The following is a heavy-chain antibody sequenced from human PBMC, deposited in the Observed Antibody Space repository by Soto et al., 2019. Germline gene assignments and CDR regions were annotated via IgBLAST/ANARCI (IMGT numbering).Heavy chain of an antibody. J-gene: IGHJ5*02. D-gene: IGHD3-10*01. CDR2: TYYTGST. CDR1: GGSISSVSYF. Sequence: LQLQESGPGLVKPSETLSLTCTVSGGSISSVSYFWGWIRQPPGKALEWIGTTYYTGSTLYNPSLRSRITMSVDTSENQFSLRLNSVTAADTAVYYCARRPPQARGGFDPWGQGTLVIVSS. V-gene: IGHV4-39*01. CDR3: ARRPPQARGGFDP.